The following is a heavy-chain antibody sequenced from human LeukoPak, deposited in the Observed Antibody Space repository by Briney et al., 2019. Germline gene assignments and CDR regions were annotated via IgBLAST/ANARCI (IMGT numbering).Heavy chain of an antibody. D-gene: IGHD3-10*01. CDR1: GFTFSSYS. V-gene: IGHV3-21*01. J-gene: IGHJ4*02. CDR3: ARESGY. Sequence: GGSLRLSCAASGFTFSSYSMNWVRQAPGKGLEWVSSISTSSSYIYYAGSLKGRFTISRDNAKNSLYLQMNSLRAEDTAVYYCARESGYWGQGTLVTVSS. CDR2: ISTSSSYI.